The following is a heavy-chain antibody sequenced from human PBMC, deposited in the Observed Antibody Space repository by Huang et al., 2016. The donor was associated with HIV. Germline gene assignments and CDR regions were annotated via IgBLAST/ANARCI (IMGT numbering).Heavy chain of an antibody. CDR3: ARDRKYHSFPYFSQRRGIEI. CDR1: GYAFSVYG. J-gene: IGHJ3*02. CDR2: SMASKGET. D-gene: IGHD3-16*01. V-gene: IGHV1-18*04. Sequence: QIRLVQSGAEVTKPGASVRVSCQASGYAFSVYGFRWGQKAPGQGPGWGRWSMASKGETNYGKRFQVRVTLTTDTSTSTVYMDLRSLISDDTAVYYGARDRKYHSFPYFSQRRGIEIWGQGTVVTVSS.